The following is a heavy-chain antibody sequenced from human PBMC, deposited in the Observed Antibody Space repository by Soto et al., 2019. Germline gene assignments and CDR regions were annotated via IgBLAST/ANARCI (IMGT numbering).Heavy chain of an antibody. V-gene: IGHV1-18*01. CDR1: GYTFTSYG. D-gene: IGHD3-22*01. CDR3: ARGGFYDSSGALNYYYYGMDV. Sequence: QVQLVQSGAEVKKPGASVKVSCKASGYTFTSYGINWVRQAPGQGLEWLGWISAYDGYTNYAQILQGRVSMTTDTSTKTADMGLRSLRSDDTAMYYCARGGFYDSSGALNYYYYGMDVWGQGTTVTVSS. J-gene: IGHJ6*02. CDR2: ISAYDGYT.